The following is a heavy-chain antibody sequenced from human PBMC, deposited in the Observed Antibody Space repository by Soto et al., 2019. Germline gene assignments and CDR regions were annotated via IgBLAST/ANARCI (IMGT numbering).Heavy chain of an antibody. CDR1: GFTFNRYA. Sequence: PGGSLRLSCAASGFTFNRYAMSWVRQAPGKGLEWVSTISGSGGSTYYADSVQGRFSISRDNSKNTLSLQVNSLRAEDTAIYYCAKDRDGSLDYWGQGTLVTVSS. J-gene: IGHJ4*02. CDR3: AKDRDGSLDY. D-gene: IGHD1-26*01. V-gene: IGHV3-23*01. CDR2: ISGSGGST.